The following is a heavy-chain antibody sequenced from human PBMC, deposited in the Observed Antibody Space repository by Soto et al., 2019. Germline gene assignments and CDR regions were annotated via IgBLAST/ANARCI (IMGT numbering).Heavy chain of an antibody. V-gene: IGHV1-46*01. D-gene: IGHD2-2*01. Sequence: ASVKVSCKASGYTSTNYYMHWVRQAPGQGLEWMGMINPSGGNTKYAQKFQDRVTMTRDTSTSTAYMELSSLRSEDTAVYYCAADVPEAPPPELVPAAMFPSAFDIWGQGTMVTVSS. CDR2: INPSGGNT. J-gene: IGHJ3*02. CDR3: AADVPEAPPPELVPAAMFPSAFDI. CDR1: GYTSTNYY.